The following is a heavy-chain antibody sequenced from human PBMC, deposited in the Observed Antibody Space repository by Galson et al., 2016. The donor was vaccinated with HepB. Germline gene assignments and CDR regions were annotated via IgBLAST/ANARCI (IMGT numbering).Heavy chain of an antibody. V-gene: IGHV4-39*01. CDR2: IYYSGST. CDR3: ARQGDSFKLLGYCTGGNCHSWFDP. CDR1: GGSIISRSYY. D-gene: IGHD2-15*01. Sequence: SETLSLTCTVSGGSIISRSYYWGWIRQSPGKGLEWIGSIYYSGSTHYNPSLKSRVTISVDTSKNQFSLRLNSVTAADTAVYSCARQGDSFKLLGYCTGGNCHSWFDPWGQGTQVTVSS. J-gene: IGHJ5*02.